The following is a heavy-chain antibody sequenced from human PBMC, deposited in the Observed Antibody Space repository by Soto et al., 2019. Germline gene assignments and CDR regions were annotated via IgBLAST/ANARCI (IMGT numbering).Heavy chain of an antibody. Sequence: PSDTLSLTCAATALAISSSIYDAGGVRPPPGKELEWIGSIYYSGSTYYNPSLKSRVTISVDTSKNQFSLKLSSVTAADTAVYYCATSFYCSGGSCYNPPYYFAYWGQGTLVTVSS. J-gene: IGHJ4*02. D-gene: IGHD2-15*01. CDR3: ATSFYCSGGSCYNPPYYFAY. CDR2: IYYSGST. CDR1: ALAISSSIYD. V-gene: IGHV4-39*01.